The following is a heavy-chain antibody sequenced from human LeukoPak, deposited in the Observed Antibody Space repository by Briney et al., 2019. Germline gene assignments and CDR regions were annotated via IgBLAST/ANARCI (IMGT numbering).Heavy chain of an antibody. V-gene: IGHV1-69*04. Sequence: GASVKVSCKASGGTFSSYAISWVRQAPGQGLEWMGRIIPILGIANYAQKFQGRVTITADKSTSTAYMELSSLRSEDTAVYYCASASRVQYSGYPFPIGDAFDIWGQGTMVTVSS. J-gene: IGHJ3*02. CDR2: IIPILGIA. CDR3: ASASRVQYSGYPFPIGDAFDI. CDR1: GGTFSSYA. D-gene: IGHD5-12*01.